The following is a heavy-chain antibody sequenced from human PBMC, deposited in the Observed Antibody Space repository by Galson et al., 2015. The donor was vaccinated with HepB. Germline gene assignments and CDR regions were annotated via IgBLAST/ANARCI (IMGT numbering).Heavy chain of an antibody. Sequence: SLRLSCAGSGFNFGDHAMHWVRQVPGKGLEWVSAISWNSDDVGYADSVRGRFTISRDNARNSVSLQMNSLRVEDTALYYCARDIGPLTMTRGYLASWGQGTLVTITS. CDR2: ISWNSDDV. CDR1: GFNFGDHA. V-gene: IGHV3-9*01. J-gene: IGHJ1*01. D-gene: IGHD3-10*01. CDR3: ARDIGPLTMTRGYLAS.